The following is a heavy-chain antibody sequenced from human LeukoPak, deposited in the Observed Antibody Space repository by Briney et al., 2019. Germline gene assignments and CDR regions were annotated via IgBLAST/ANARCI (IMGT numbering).Heavy chain of an antibody. CDR2: INPSGGST. CDR3: ARGGSLAVAPHLYYFDY. D-gene: IGHD6-19*01. Sequence: ASVKVSCKASGYTFIAYYIHWVRQAPGQGLEWMGIINPSGGSTTYAQNFQGRVTMTRDTSTSAVYMELSSPRSEDTAVYYCARGGSLAVAPHLYYFDYWGQGTLVTVSS. J-gene: IGHJ4*02. V-gene: IGHV1-46*01. CDR1: GYTFIAYY.